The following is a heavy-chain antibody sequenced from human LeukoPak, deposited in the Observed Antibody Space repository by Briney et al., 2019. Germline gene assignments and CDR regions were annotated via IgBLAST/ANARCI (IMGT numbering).Heavy chain of an antibody. CDR1: GGSFSGYY. Sequence: PSETLSLTCAVYGGSFSGYYWSWIRQPPGKGLEWIGEINHSGSTNYNPSLKSRVTISVDTSKNQFSLKLSSVTAADTAVYYCAREYYYGSGSYLLDYWGQGTLVTVSS. D-gene: IGHD3-10*01. CDR3: AREYYYGSGSYLLDY. CDR2: INHSGST. V-gene: IGHV4-34*01. J-gene: IGHJ4*02.